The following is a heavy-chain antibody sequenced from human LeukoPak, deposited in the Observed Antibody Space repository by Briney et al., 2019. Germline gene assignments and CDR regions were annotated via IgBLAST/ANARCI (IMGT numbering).Heavy chain of an antibody. V-gene: IGHV1-2*06. Sequence: ASVKVSCKTSGCTFINYYIHWVRQAPGQGLEWMGRINPNSGGADFAQKFQGRVTMTRATSISTAYMELSRLTSDDTAVYFCVRESGADAFDIWGQGTMVTVSS. CDR2: INPNSGGA. J-gene: IGHJ3*02. CDR1: GCTFINYY. D-gene: IGHD3-10*01. CDR3: VRESGADAFDI.